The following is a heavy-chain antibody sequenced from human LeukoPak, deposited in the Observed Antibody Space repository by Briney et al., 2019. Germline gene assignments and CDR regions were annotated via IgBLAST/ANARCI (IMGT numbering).Heavy chain of an antibody. Sequence: SQTLSLTCAVSGGSISSGGYSWSWIRQPPGKGLEWIGEINHSGSTNYNPSPKSRVTISVDTSKNQFSLKLSSVTAADTAVYYCARTPHWNYRRYFDYWGQGTLVTVSS. D-gene: IGHD1-7*01. CDR2: INHSGST. CDR1: GGSISSGGYS. J-gene: IGHJ4*02. CDR3: ARTPHWNYRRYFDY. V-gene: IGHV4-30-2*01.